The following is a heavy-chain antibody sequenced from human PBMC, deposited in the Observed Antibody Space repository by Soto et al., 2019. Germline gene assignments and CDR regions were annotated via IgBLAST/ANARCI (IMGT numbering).Heavy chain of an antibody. Sequence: QVQLVESGGGVVQPGRSLRLSCAASGFTFSSYAMHWVRQAPGKGLEWVAVISYDGSNKYYADSVKGRLHISRDNSKNPLYLQINSLRAADTAMYYCARDYYRFNSGYGFSMDVWGQGTTVTVSS. CDR2: ISYDGSNK. CDR3: ARDYYRFNSGYGFSMDV. D-gene: IGHD5-12*01. V-gene: IGHV3-30-3*01. CDR1: GFTFSSYA. J-gene: IGHJ6*02.